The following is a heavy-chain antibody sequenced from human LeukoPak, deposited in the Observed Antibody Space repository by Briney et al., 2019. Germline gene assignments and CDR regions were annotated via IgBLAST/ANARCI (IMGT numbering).Heavy chain of an antibody. CDR1: GYTFTSYY. CDR3: ARAQLTTLFDY. CDR2: INPSGGST. Sequence: ASVKVSCKASGYTFTSYYMHWVRQAPGQGLEWMGIINPSGGSTSNAQKFQGRVTMTRDTSTSTVYMELSSLRSEDTAVYYRARAQLTTLFDYWGQGTLVTVSS. V-gene: IGHV1-46*01. D-gene: IGHD3-22*01. J-gene: IGHJ4*02.